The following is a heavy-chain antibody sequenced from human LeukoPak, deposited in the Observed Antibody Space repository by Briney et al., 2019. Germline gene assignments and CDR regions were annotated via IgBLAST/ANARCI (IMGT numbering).Heavy chain of an antibody. CDR1: GFTFSSYG. V-gene: IGHV3-30*03. D-gene: IGHD5-12*01. CDR2: ISYDGSNK. CDR3: ARVGIVATSTGYFDS. J-gene: IGHJ4*02. Sequence: GGSLRLSCAASGFTFSSYGMHWVRQAPGKGLEWVAVISYDGSNKYYADSVKGRFTISRDNSKNTLYLQMNSLRAEDTAVYYCARVGIVATSTGYFDSWGQGALVTVSS.